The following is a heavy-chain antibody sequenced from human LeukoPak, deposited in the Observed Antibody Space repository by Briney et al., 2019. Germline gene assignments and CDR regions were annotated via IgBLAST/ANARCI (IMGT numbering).Heavy chain of an antibody. Sequence: GESLKISCKGSGFSFTSYWIGWVRQMPGKGLEYMGIILVGGSEVRYSPAFQGLVTISADKSINTAYLQWTSLKASDTAMYYCARHKGRPQAGWFDPWGQGTLVTVSS. CDR3: ARHKGRPQAGWFDP. J-gene: IGHJ5*02. CDR1: GFSFTSYW. V-gene: IGHV5-51*01. D-gene: IGHD6-25*01. CDR2: ILVGGSEV.